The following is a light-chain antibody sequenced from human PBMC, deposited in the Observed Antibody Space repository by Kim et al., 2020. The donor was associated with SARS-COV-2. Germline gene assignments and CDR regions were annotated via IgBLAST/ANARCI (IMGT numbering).Light chain of an antibody. V-gene: IGLV3-1*01. CDR3: QAWDSSTVV. Sequence: VSPGQTASITCSGDKLGDKYACWYQQKPRQSPVLVIYQDSKRPSGIPERFSGSNSGNTATLTISGTQAMDEADYYCQAWDSSTVVFGGGTQLTVL. CDR2: QDS. J-gene: IGLJ2*01. CDR1: KLGDKY.